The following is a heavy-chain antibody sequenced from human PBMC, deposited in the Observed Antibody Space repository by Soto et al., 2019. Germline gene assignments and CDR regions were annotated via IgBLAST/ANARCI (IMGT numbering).Heavy chain of an antibody. CDR2: ISSNGGST. CDR1: GFTFSSYA. CDR3: ARESVPDSRYFGPFDP. D-gene: IGHD3-9*01. V-gene: IGHV3-64*01. J-gene: IGHJ5*02. Sequence: EVQLVESGGGLVQPGGSLRLSCAASGFTFSSYAMHWVHQAPGKGLEYVSAISSNGGSTYYANSVKGRFTISRDNSKNTLYLQMGSLRAEDMAVYYCARESVPDSRYFGPFDPWGQGTLVTVSS.